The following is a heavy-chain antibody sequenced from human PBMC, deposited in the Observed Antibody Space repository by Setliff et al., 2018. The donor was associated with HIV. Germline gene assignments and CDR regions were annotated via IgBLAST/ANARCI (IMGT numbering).Heavy chain of an antibody. V-gene: IGHV4-4*02. CDR3: ARGAYTGNYQGGFYYLDV. CDR1: DHSISSSNW. D-gene: IGHD1-26*01. J-gene: IGHJ6*03. CDR2: IHHSGST. Sequence: PSETLSLTCAVSDHSISSSNWWSWVRQPPGKGLEWIGEIHHSGSTNYSPSLKSRVTMSIDGSKPHFFLNLESVTAADTAVYYCARGAYTGNYQGGFYYLDVWGKGTTVTVSS.